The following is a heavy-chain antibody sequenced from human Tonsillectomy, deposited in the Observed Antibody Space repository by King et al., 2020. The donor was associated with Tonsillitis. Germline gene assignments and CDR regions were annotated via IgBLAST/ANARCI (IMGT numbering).Heavy chain of an antibody. CDR3: ARHVFCGGDFYEGFDY. J-gene: IGHJ4*02. D-gene: IGHD2-21*02. V-gene: IGHV4-59*08. Sequence: VQLQESGPGLVKPSETLSLTCTVSGGSISSYYWSWIRQPPGKGLAWIGYIYYSGSTNYNPSLKSRVTISVDTSKNQFTLKLSSVTAADTAVYYCARHVFCGGDFYEGFDYWGQGTLVTVSS. CDR2: IYYSGST. CDR1: GGSISSYY.